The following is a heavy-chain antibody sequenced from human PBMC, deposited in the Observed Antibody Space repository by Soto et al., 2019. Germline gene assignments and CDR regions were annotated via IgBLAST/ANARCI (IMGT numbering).Heavy chain of an antibody. CDR3: ARDEFAGNRYFDD. Sequence: SVKVSCKASGGTFSSYAISWVRQAPGQGLEWMGGIIPIFGTANYAQKFQGRVTITADESTSTAYMELSSLRSEDTAVYYCARDEFAGNRYFDDWGQGTRVTVTS. D-gene: IGHD6-13*01. J-gene: IGHJ4*02. CDR1: GGTFSSYA. CDR2: IIPIFGTA. V-gene: IGHV1-69*13.